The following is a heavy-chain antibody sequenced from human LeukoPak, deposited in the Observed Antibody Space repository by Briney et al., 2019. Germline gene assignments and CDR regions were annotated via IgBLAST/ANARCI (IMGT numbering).Heavy chain of an antibody. D-gene: IGHD3-3*01. CDR2: ISGSSSGSTSII. J-gene: IGHJ4*02. Sequence: GGSLRLSCELSGIIFSTYAMNWVRQAPGEGLEWISYISGSSSGSTSIIHYADSVKGRFTISRDNAKNSLHLQMDSLSAEDTAVYYGGRDFWSGYYTEDWGQGALVIVSS. CDR3: GRDFWSGYYTED. CDR1: GIIFSTYA. V-gene: IGHV3-48*04.